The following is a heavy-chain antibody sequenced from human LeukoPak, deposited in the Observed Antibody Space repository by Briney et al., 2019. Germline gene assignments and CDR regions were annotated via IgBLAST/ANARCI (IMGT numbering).Heavy chain of an antibody. CDR1: GGSISSSSYY. CDR3: ARGVTEQLANWFDP. D-gene: IGHD6-13*01. J-gene: IGHJ5*02. Sequence: SETLPLTCTVSGGSISSSSYYWGWIRQPPGKGLEWIGSIYYSGSTYYNPSLKSRVTISVDTSKNQFSLKLSSVTAADTAVYYCARGVTEQLANWFDPWGQGTLVTVSS. CDR2: IYYSGST. V-gene: IGHV4-39*01.